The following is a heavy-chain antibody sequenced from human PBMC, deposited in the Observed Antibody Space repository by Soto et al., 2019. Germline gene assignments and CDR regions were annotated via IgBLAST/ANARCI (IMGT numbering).Heavy chain of an antibody. D-gene: IGHD2-2*01. Sequence: GGSLRLSCAASGFTFSSYGMHWVRQAPGKGLEWVAVISYDGSNKYYADSVKGRFTISRDNAKNTLYLQMNSLRAEDTAVYYCARTPYCSSTSCYATNGFDYWGQGTLVTVSS. J-gene: IGHJ4*02. CDR3: ARTPYCSSTSCYATNGFDY. CDR2: ISYDGSNK. V-gene: IGHV3-30*03. CDR1: GFTFSSYG.